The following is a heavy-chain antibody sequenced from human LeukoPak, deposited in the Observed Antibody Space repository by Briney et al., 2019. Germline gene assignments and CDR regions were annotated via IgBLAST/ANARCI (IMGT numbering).Heavy chain of an antibody. CDR1: GFTFSSYW. Sequence: PGGSLRLSCAASGFTFSSYWMHWVRQAPGKGLDWVSSISTTSSYIYYADSLKGRFTISRDNAKNSLYLQMNSLRAEDTAVYYCAREKVPSAIGGFDYWGQGTLVTVSS. J-gene: IGHJ4*02. CDR2: ISTTSSYI. CDR3: AREKVPSAIGGFDY. D-gene: IGHD2-2*01. V-gene: IGHV3-21*01.